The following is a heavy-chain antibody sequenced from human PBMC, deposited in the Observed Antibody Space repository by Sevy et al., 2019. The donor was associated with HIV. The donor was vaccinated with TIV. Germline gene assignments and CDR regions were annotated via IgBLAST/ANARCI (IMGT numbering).Heavy chain of an antibody. Sequence: SETLSLTCTVSGGSISSYYWSWIRQPPGKGLEWIGYIYYSGSTNYNHSLKSRVTISVDTSKNQFSLKLSSVTAADTAVYYCARDPYSSSYFDYWGQGTLVTVSS. J-gene: IGHJ4*02. V-gene: IGHV4-59*13. CDR2: IYYSGST. D-gene: IGHD6-13*01. CDR1: GGSISSYY. CDR3: ARDPYSSSYFDY.